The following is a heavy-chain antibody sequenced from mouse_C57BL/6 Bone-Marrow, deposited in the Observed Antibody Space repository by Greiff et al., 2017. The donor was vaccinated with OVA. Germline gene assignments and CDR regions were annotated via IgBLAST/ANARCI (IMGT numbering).Heavy chain of an antibody. CDR3: TQGAQAAWFAY. CDR1: GFNIKDDY. V-gene: IGHV14-4*01. J-gene: IGHJ3*01. D-gene: IGHD3-2*02. CDR2: IDPENGDT. Sequence: EVKLQESGAELVRPGASVKLSCTASGFNIKDDYMHWVKQRPEQGLEWIGWIDPENGDTEYASKFQGKATITADTSSNTAYLQLSSLTSEDTAVYYCTQGAQAAWFAYWGQGTLVTVSA.